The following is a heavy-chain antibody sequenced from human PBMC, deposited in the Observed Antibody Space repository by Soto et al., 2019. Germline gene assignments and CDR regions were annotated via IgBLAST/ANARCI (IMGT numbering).Heavy chain of an antibody. D-gene: IGHD2-15*01. V-gene: IGHV1-46*01. CDR1: GYIFTTYH. CDR3: AREAVAHYSGMDV. CDR2: INPSGGTT. J-gene: IGHJ6*02. Sequence: QVQLGQSGAEVKKPGASVKVSCTASGYIFTTYHLHWVRQAPGQGLGWMGVINPSGGTTTYAQRFQGRVTLTRDTSTSTVYMELNSLRSEDTAVYYCAREAVAHYSGMDVWGQGTTVTVSS.